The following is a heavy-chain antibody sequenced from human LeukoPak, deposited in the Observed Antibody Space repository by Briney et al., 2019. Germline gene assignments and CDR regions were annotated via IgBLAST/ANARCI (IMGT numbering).Heavy chain of an antibody. J-gene: IGHJ3*02. D-gene: IGHD2-21*02. CDR2: FDPENGET. V-gene: IGHV1-24*01. CDR3: AREASCGGDCYSVGGAFDI. Sequence: ASVKVSCKVSGYTLTELSMHWVRQAPGKGLEWMGGFDPENGETIYAQKFQGRVTMTEDTSTDTVYMELSSLRFDDTAVYYCAREASCGGDCYSVGGAFDIWGQGTMVTVSS. CDR1: GYTLTELS.